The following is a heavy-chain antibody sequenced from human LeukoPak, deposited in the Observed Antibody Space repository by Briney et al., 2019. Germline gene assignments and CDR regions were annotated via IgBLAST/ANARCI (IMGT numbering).Heavy chain of an antibody. J-gene: IGHJ6*03. CDR1: GGSISSSSYY. V-gene: IGHV4-39*02. CDR2: IYYSGST. Sequence: SETLSLTCTVSGGSISSSSYYWGWIRQPPGKGLEWIGCIYYSGSTYYNPSLKSRVTISVDTSKNQFSLKLSSVTAADTAVYYCARDRITMVRGVIFLTGYYYYMDVWGKGTTVTISS. CDR3: ARDRITMVRGVIFLTGYYYYMDV. D-gene: IGHD3-10*01.